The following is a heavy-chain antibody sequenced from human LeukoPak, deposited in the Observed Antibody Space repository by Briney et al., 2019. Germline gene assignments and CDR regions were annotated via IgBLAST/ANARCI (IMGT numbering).Heavy chain of an antibody. CDR3: ARLRYFDWLSIDY. Sequence: SETLSLTCAVYGGSFSGYYWSWIRQPAGKGLEWIGEINHSGSTNYNPSLKSRVTISVDTSKNQFSLKLSSVTAADTAVYYCARLRYFDWLSIDYWGQGTLVTVSS. V-gene: IGHV4-34*01. J-gene: IGHJ4*02. D-gene: IGHD3-9*01. CDR2: INHSGST. CDR1: GGSFSGYY.